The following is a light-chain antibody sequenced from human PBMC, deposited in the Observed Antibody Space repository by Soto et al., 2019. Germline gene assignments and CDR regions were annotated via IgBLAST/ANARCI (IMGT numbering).Light chain of an antibody. Sequence: ILMTQSSATVSVSPGESATLSCRASQNIYYNVAWYQHRPGQAPGLLIYRASTRAPGVPARFSGSGSGTEFTLTISSLQTEDFTVYSCLQYHNLWAFGRGTKVDIX. CDR2: RAS. J-gene: IGKJ1*01. CDR1: QNIYYN. CDR3: LQYHNLWA. V-gene: IGKV3-15*01.